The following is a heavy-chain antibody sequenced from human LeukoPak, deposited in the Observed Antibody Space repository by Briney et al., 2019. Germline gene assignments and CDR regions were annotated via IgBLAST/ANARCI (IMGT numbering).Heavy chain of an antibody. J-gene: IGHJ6*02. V-gene: IGHV1-69*13. D-gene: IGHD4-17*01. CDR1: GGTFSSYA. Sequence: GASVKVSCKASGGTFSSYAISWVRQAPGQGLEWMGGIIPIFGTANYAQKFQGRVTITADESTSTAYMELSSLRSEDTAVYYCARDTYGDYEDYYYGMDVWGQGTTVTVSS. CDR3: ARDTYGDYEDYYYGMDV. CDR2: IIPIFGTA.